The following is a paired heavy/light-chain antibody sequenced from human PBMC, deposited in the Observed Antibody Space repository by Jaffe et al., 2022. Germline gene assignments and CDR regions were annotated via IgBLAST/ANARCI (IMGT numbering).Light chain of an antibody. CDR1: ERINNY. CDR3: QQRFTSWT. CDR2: HTS. V-gene: IGKV1-39*01. J-gene: IGKJ1*01. Sequence: DIQMTQSPSSLSASVGDRVTITCRTSERINNYLTWYQQKPGQAPKLLIYHTSTLQGGVPSRFSGSGSGTDFTLTISSLQPDDFATYYCQQRFTSWTFGPGTKVEVK.
Heavy chain of an antibody. V-gene: IGHV3-23*01. D-gene: IGHD2-21*01. CDR3: AKEGRSLAQPSLSGDPFDY. CDR2: IIGTGEGT. CDR1: GFTFINYA. Sequence: EVQLLESGGGLVQPGGSLRLSCTASGFTFINYAMTWVRQAPGKGLEWVSLIIGTGEGTFYADSVQGRFTISRDNSKNTLYLQMNSLRAEDTALYYCAKEGRSLAQPSLSGDPFDYWGQGTLVTVSS. J-gene: IGHJ4*02.